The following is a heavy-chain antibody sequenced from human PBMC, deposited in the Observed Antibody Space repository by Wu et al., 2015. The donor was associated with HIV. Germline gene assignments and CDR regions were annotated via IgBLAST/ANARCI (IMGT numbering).Heavy chain of an antibody. D-gene: IGHD3-10*01. J-gene: IGHJ3*02. V-gene: IGHV1-24*01. Sequence: QVQLVQSGAEVKKPGASVKVSCKVSGYTLTESSIHWVRQTPGKGLEWMGGFDPEDDETTYAQNFQGRLTMTEDTSTDTAYVELRSLRFEDTAVYYCTTLRGGYYAGSDIPAAFDIWGQGTMVTVSP. CDR3: TTLRGGYYAGSDIPAAFDI. CDR2: FDPEDDET. CDR1: GYTLTESS.